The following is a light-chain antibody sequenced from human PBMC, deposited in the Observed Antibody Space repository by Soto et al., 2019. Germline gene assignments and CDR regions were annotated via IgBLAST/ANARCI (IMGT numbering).Light chain of an antibody. Sequence: EIVMTQSPATLSVSPVERATLSCRASQSVSINLAWYQQKPGQPPRLLIYGASSRATGIPDRFSGTGSETDFTLTISGLQSEDSAVYFCQQYNNWPFSFGQGTRLEIK. J-gene: IGKJ5*01. V-gene: IGKV3D-15*01. CDR2: GAS. CDR3: QQYNNWPFS. CDR1: QSVSIN.